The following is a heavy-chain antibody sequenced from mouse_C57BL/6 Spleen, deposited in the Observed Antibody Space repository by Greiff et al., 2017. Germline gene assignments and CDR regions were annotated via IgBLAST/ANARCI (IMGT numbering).Heavy chain of an antibody. J-gene: IGHJ4*01. V-gene: IGHV1-74*01. D-gene: IGHD2-4*01. CDR2: IHPSDSDT. Sequence: QVQLQQPGAEPVKPGASVKVSCKASGYTFTSYWMHWVKQRPGQGLEWIGRIHPSDSDTNYNQKFKGKATLTVDKSSSTAYMQLSSLTSEDSAVYYCAIETNYDYDGGSYAMDYWGQGTSVTVSS. CDR3: AIETNYDYDGGSYAMDY. CDR1: GYTFTSYW.